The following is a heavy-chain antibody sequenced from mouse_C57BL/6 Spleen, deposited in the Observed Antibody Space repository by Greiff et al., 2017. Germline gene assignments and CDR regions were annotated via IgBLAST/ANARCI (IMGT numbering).Heavy chain of an antibody. CDR3: TTEGTTVVATDY. V-gene: IGHV14-4*01. J-gene: IGHJ2*01. D-gene: IGHD1-1*01. Sequence: EVMLVESGAELVRPGASVKLSCTASGFNIKDDYMHWVKQRPEQGLEWIGWIDPENGDTEYASKFQGKATITADTSSNTAYLQLSSLTSEDTAVYYCTTEGTTVVATDYWGQGTTLTVSS. CDR2: IDPENGDT. CDR1: GFNIKDDY.